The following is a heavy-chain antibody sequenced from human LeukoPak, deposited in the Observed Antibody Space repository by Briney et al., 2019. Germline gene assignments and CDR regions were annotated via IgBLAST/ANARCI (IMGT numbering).Heavy chain of an antibody. CDR1: GASFSTYY. Sequence: PSETLSLTCAVSGASFSTYYWSWIRQPPGKGLEWIGYIYYSGSTNYNPSLKSRVTISVDTSKNQFSLRLSSLTAADTAMYYCARGHNYYDSSGYYFFDSWGQGTLVTVSS. D-gene: IGHD3-22*01. CDR3: ARGHNYYDSSGYYFFDS. J-gene: IGHJ4*02. CDR2: IYYSGST. V-gene: IGHV4-59*01.